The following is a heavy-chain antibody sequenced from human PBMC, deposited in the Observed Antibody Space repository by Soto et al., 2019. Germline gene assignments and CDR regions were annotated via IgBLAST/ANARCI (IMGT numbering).Heavy chain of an antibody. V-gene: IGHV1-46*03. CDR3: ARDRHSNSYYFDY. D-gene: IGHD4-4*01. CDR1: GYTFTSYY. Sequence: ASVKISCKASGYTFTSYYMHWVRQAPGQGLEWMGIINPSGGSTSYALKFQGRVTMTRDTSTSTVYMELSSLRSEDTAVYYCARDRHSNSYYFDYWGQGTLVTVS. J-gene: IGHJ4*02. CDR2: INPSGGST.